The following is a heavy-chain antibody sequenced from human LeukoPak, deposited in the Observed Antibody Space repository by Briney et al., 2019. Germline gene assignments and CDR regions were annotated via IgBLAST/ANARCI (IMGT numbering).Heavy chain of an antibody. V-gene: IGHV3-21*01. CDR3: AREGGGGAKGGWFDY. J-gene: IGHJ4*02. CDR1: GFTFSSYS. CDR2: ISSSSSYI. Sequence: GGSLRLSCAASGFTFSSYSMNWVRQAPGKGLEWVSSISSSSSYIYYADSVKGRFTISRDNAKNSLYLQMNSLRAEDTAVYYCAREGGGGAKGGWFDYWGQGTLVTVSS. D-gene: IGHD2-21*01.